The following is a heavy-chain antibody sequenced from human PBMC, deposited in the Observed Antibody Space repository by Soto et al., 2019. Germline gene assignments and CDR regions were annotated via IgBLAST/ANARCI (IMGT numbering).Heavy chain of an antibody. D-gene: IGHD6-6*01. CDR3: ARDGTPSIAARRGGCAFDI. V-gene: IGHV4-31*03. J-gene: IGHJ3*02. CDR2: IYYSGST. Sequence: QVQLQESGPGLVKPSQTLSLTCTVSGGSISSGGYYWSWIRQHPGKGLEWIGYIYYSGSTYYNPSLKSRVTLSVDTSKNQFSLKLSSVTAADTAVYYCARDGTPSIAARRGGCAFDIWGQGTMVTVSS. CDR1: GGSISSGGYY.